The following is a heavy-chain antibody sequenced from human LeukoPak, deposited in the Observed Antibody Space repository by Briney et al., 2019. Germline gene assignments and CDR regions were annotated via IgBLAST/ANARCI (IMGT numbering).Heavy chain of an antibody. J-gene: IGHJ4*02. CDR2: ISAYNGNT. CDR1: GYTFTSYG. CDR3: AREEPYGSGSQTPDY. D-gene: IGHD3-10*01. V-gene: IGHV1-18*04. Sequence: GASVKVSCKASGYTFTSYGISWVRQAPGQGLEWMGWISAYNGNTNYAQKLQGRVTMTTDTSTSTAYMELRSLRSDDTAVYYCAREEPYGSGSQTPDYWGQGTLVTVSS.